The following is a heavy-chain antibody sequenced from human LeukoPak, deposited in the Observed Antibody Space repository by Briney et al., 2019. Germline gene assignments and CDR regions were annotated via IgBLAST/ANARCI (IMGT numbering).Heavy chain of an antibody. CDR2: ISAYNGNT. Sequence: ASVKVSCKASGYTFTSYGISWVRQAPGQGLEWMGLISAYNGNTNYAQKLQGRVTMTTDTSTSTAYMELRSLRSDDTAVYYCARDYNSYYYDSSGYYFSFPGGWFDPWGQGTLVTVSS. CDR1: GYTFTSYG. CDR3: ARDYNSYYYDSSGYYFSFPGGWFDP. V-gene: IGHV1-18*01. J-gene: IGHJ5*02. D-gene: IGHD3-22*01.